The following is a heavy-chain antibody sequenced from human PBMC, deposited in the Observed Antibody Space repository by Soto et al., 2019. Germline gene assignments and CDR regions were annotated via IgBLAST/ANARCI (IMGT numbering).Heavy chain of an antibody. Sequence: GGSLRLSCSASGFTFSVYAMHWVRQAPGKGPEYVSAISTGGHNTYYADSVKGRFTVSRDNSKNTLYLQMSSLRPEDTAMYYCVRDTFGVVIFDYWGQGTPVTVSS. CDR2: ISTGGHNT. CDR1: GFTFSVYA. D-gene: IGHD3-3*01. CDR3: VRDTFGVVIFDY. V-gene: IGHV3-64D*06. J-gene: IGHJ4*02.